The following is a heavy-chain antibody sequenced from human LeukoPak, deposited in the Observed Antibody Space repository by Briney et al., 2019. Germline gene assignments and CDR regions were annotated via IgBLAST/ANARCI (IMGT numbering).Heavy chain of an antibody. J-gene: IGHJ6*03. D-gene: IGHD2-15*01. Sequence: ASVKVSCKASGYTFTDDYIHWVRQAPGQGLEWMGWIYPNTGGTNYAQKFQGRVTMTRDTSISTAYMELSRLRSDDTAVYYCARDRGVDYCSGGSCSHYYYYMDVWGKGTTVTISS. CDR1: GYTFTDDY. V-gene: IGHV1-2*02. CDR2: IYPNTGGT. CDR3: ARDRGVDYCSGGSCSHYYYYMDV.